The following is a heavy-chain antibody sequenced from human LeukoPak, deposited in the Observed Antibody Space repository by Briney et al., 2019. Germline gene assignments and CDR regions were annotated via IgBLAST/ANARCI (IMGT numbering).Heavy chain of an antibody. V-gene: IGHV1-46*01. CDR1: GFTFTINH. D-gene: IGHD3-16*01. Sequence: ASVKVSCKASGFTFTINHIHWVRQAPGQGLEWMGVINPSGDSTTYAQNFQGRVTMTRDTSTSTVYMELRSLRSEDTAIYYCAKLATSDTGETYWGQGTLVTVSS. J-gene: IGHJ4*02. CDR2: INPSGDST. CDR3: AKLATSDTGETY.